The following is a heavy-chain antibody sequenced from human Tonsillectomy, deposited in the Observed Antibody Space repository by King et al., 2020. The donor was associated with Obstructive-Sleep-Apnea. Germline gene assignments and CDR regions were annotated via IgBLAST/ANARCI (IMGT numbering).Heavy chain of an antibody. J-gene: IGHJ5*02. Sequence: VQLQESGPGLVKPSETLSLTCTVSGYSISSGYYWGWIRQPPGKGLEWIGSIYHSGSTYYNPSLKSRVTISVDTSKNQFSLKLSSVTAAGTAVYYCARAVGYCSGGSCYRTGNWFDPWGQGTLVTVSS. D-gene: IGHD2-15*01. V-gene: IGHV4-38-2*02. CDR1: GYSISSGYY. CDR2: IYHSGST. CDR3: ARAVGYCSGGSCYRTGNWFDP.